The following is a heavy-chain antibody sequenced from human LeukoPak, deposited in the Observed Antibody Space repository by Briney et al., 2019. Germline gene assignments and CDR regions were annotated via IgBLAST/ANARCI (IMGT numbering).Heavy chain of an antibody. CDR1: GYTFTSYG. CDR3: ARGGDHYYDSSGYYRSFDY. CDR2: ISAYNDNT. J-gene: IGHJ4*02. D-gene: IGHD3-22*01. V-gene: IGHV1-18*01. Sequence: ASVKVSCKASGYTFTSYGISWVRQAPGQGLEWMGWISAYNDNTHYAQKLQGRVTMTTDTSTSTAYMELRSLRSDDTAVYYCARGGDHYYDSSGYYRSFDYWGQGTLVTVSP.